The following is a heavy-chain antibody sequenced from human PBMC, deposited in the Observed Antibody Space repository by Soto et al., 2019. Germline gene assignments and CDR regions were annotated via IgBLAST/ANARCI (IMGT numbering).Heavy chain of an antibody. Sequence: EVQLLESGGGLVQPGGSLRLSCAASGFTFSSYAMSWVRQAPGKGLEWVSAISGSGGSTYYADSVKGRFTISSDNSKNTLYLQMNSLRAEDTAVYYCAKETPYSGYDLPKNDYWGQGTLVTVSS. J-gene: IGHJ4*02. CDR3: AKETPYSGYDLPKNDY. D-gene: IGHD5-12*01. CDR1: GFTFSSYA. CDR2: ISGSGGST. V-gene: IGHV3-23*01.